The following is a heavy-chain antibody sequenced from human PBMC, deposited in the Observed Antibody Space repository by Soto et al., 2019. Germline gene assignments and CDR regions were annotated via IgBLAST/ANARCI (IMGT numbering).Heavy chain of an antibody. V-gene: IGHV4-61*01. Sequence: SETLSLTCTVSGGSVSSGSYYWSWIRQPPGKGLGWIGYIYYSGSTNYNPSLKSRVTISVDTSKNQFSLKLSSVTAADTAVYYCAREATVASYFDYWGQGTLVTVSS. CDR1: GGSVSSGSYY. D-gene: IGHD4-17*01. J-gene: IGHJ4*02. CDR2: IYYSGST. CDR3: AREATVASYFDY.